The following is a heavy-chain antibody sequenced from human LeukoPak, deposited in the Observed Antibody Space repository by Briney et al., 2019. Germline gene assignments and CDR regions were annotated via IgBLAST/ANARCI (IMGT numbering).Heavy chain of an antibody. CDR3: ARSLRVRGVPDYMDV. D-gene: IGHD3-10*01. CDR2: IHKNAIT. V-gene: IGHV3-53*01. Sequence: GGSLRLSCAASDFTVSSNYMSWVRQAPGKGLEWVSVIHKNAITSYADTVKGRFTISRDNSKNTLYLQMNNLRVDDTAVYYCARSLRVRGVPDYMDVWGKGTTVTVYS. J-gene: IGHJ6*03. CDR1: DFTVSSNY.